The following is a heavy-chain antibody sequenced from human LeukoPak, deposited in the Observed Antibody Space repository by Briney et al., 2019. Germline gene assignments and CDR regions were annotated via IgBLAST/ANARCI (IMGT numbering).Heavy chain of an antibody. V-gene: IGHV1-46*01. CDR3: ARDGMVVTLLPAHYFDY. D-gene: IGHD4-23*01. CDR2: INPSGGST. J-gene: IGHJ4*02. Sequence: ASVKVSCKASGYTFTSYYMHWVRQAPGQGLEWMGIINPSGGSTSYAQKFQGRVTMTRDTSTSTVYMELSSLRSEDTAVYYCARDGMVVTLLPAHYFDYWGQGTLVTVSS. CDR1: GYTFTSYY.